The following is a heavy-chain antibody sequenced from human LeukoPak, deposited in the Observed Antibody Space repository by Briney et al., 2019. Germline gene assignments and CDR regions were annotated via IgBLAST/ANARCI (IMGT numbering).Heavy chain of an antibody. Sequence: GGSLRLSCAASGFTVSSNYMSWVRQAPGKGLEWVANIKQDGSEKYYVDSVKGRFTISRDNAKNSLYLQMNSLRAEDTAVYYCAAERWLQLGDAFDIWGQGTMVTVSS. CDR2: IKQDGSEK. CDR3: AAERWLQLGDAFDI. D-gene: IGHD5-24*01. V-gene: IGHV3-7*01. CDR1: GFTVSSNY. J-gene: IGHJ3*02.